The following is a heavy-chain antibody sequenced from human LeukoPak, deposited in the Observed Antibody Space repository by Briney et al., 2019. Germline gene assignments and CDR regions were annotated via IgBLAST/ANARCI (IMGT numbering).Heavy chain of an antibody. CDR2: MNPNSGNT. CDR3: AAGGAGLQSYYYYYMDV. V-gene: IGHV1-8*01. CDR1: GYTFTSYD. J-gene: IGHJ6*03. D-gene: IGHD5-24*01. Sequence: LGASVKVSCKASGYTFTSYDINWVRQATGQGLEWMGWMNPNSGNTGYAQKFQERVTITRDMSTSTAYMELSSLRSEDTAVYYCAAGGAGLQSYYYYYMDVWGKGTTVTVSS.